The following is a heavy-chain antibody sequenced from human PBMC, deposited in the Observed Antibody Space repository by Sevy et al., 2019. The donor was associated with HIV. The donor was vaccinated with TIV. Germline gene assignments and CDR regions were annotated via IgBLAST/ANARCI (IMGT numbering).Heavy chain of an antibody. CDR3: VKGGYSSGWYGDY. Sequence: GGSLRLSCSASGFTFSSYAMHWVRQAPGKGLEYVSAISSNGGSTYYADSVKGRFTISRDNSKNTLYLQMSSLRAEDTAVYYCVKGGYSSGWYGDYWSQGTLVTVSS. V-gene: IGHV3-64D*06. D-gene: IGHD6-19*01. CDR2: ISSNGGST. CDR1: GFTFSSYA. J-gene: IGHJ4*02.